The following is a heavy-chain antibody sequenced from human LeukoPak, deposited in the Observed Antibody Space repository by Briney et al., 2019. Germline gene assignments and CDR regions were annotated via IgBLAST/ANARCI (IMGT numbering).Heavy chain of an antibody. D-gene: IGHD6-13*01. Sequence: GRSLRLSCAASGFTFSSYGMHWVRQAPRKGLEWVAVIWYDGSNKYHADSVKGRFTISRDNSKNTLYLQMNSLRAEDTAVYYCARDFGVVAAADSFDYWGQGTLVSVSS. CDR1: GFTFSSYG. CDR3: ARDFGVVAAADSFDY. CDR2: IWYDGSNK. J-gene: IGHJ4*02. V-gene: IGHV3-33*01.